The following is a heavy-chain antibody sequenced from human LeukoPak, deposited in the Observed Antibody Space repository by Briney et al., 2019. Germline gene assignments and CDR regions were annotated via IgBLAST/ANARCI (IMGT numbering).Heavy chain of an antibody. D-gene: IGHD6-19*01. J-gene: IGHJ6*02. Sequence: GASVKVSCKASGGTFSSYAISWVRQAPGQELEWMGGIIPIFGTANYAQMFQGRVTITADESTSTAYMERSSLRSEDTAVYYCAVGEWLVDTWVDYYYGMDVWGQGTTVTVSS. CDR2: IIPIFGTA. CDR3: AVGEWLVDTWVDYYYGMDV. V-gene: IGHV1-69*13. CDR1: GGTFSSYA.